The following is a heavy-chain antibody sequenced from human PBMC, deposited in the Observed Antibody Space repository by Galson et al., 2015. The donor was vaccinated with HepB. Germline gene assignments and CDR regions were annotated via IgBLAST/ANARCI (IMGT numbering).Heavy chain of an antibody. J-gene: IGHJ6*03. Sequence: ETLSLTCTVSGGSISSYYWSWIRQPPGKGLEWIGYIYYSGSTNYNPSLKSRVTISVDTSKNQFSLKLSSVTAADTAVYYCARDGGYYGSGSPLYYYYYMDVWGKGTTVTVSS. CDR3: ARDGGYYGSGSPLYYYYYMDV. V-gene: IGHV4-59*01. D-gene: IGHD3-10*01. CDR1: GGSISSYY. CDR2: IYYSGST.